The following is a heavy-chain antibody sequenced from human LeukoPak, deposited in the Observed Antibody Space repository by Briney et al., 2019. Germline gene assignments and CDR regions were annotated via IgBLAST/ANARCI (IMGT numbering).Heavy chain of an antibody. CDR3: ARDRGFMDWFDP. V-gene: IGHV1-2*02. CDR2: INPNSGGT. CDR1: GYTFTGYY. D-gene: IGHD2-2*03. J-gene: IGHJ5*02. Sequence: GASVKDSCKASGYTFTGYYMHWVRQAPGQGLEWMGWINPNSGGTNYAQKFQGRVTMTRDTSISTAYMELSRLRSDDTAVYYCARDRGFMDWFDPWGQGTLVTVSS.